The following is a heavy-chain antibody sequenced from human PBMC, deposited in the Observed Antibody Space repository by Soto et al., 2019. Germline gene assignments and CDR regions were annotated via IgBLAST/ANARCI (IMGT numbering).Heavy chain of an antibody. CDR3: ARKLAKLFYLWTGQKKSGTDV. D-gene: IGHD3-9*01. Sequence: GASVKVSCKAAVYTFTSCDINWVRQATGQGLEWMGWMDPNSGNTGYAQKFQGRVTMTRNTSISTAYMELSRLRSEDTAVYYCARKLAKLFYLWTGQKKSGTDVCCTGTMGTVS. J-gene: IGHJ6*04. CDR1: VYTFTSCD. CDR2: MDPNSGNT. V-gene: IGHV1-8*01.